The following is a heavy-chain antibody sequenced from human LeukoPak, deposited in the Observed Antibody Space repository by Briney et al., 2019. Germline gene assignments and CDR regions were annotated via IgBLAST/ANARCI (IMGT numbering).Heavy chain of an antibody. Sequence: GGSLRLSCVASGFTVSRVAMSWVRQVPGKGLEWVASITNNNGKTYSAYSVKGRFTISRDESENTVFLQMNSLRAEDSAVYYCAKDHPSSGWPTFEYWGQGTLVTVSP. J-gene: IGHJ4*02. D-gene: IGHD6-19*01. CDR3: AKDHPSSGWPTFEY. V-gene: IGHV3-23*01. CDR1: GFTVSRVA. CDR2: ITNNNGKT.